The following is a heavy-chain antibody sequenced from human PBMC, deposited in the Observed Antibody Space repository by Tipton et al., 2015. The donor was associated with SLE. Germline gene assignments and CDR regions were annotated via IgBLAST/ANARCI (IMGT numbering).Heavy chain of an antibody. D-gene: IGHD3-16*01. V-gene: IGHV3-7*02. CDR2: IKQDGSEK. CDR3: ARGWGYYYYYGMDV. CDR1: GFTFSNYW. J-gene: IGHJ6*02. Sequence: QLVQSGGGLVQPGGSLRLSCAASGFTFSNYWMSWVRQAPGRGLEWVANIKQDGSEKYYVDSVKGRFTISRDNAKKSLSLQMNSLRDEDTAVYYGARGWGYYYYYGMDVWGQGTTVTVSS.